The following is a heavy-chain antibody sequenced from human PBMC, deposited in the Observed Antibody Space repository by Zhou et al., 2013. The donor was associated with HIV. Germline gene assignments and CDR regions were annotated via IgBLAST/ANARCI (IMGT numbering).Heavy chain of an antibody. CDR1: GGNFSTSA. CDR3: ARAQGDILTEGYFDY. J-gene: IGHJ4*02. D-gene: IGHD3-9*01. CDR2: IIPISTTT. V-gene: IGHV1-69*14. Sequence: QVQLVQSGAEVKKPGSSVRVSCKVSGGNFSTSAISWVRQAPGQGLEWIGGIIPISTTTTYSQRVQGRVTITSDKSANTAYMELRDLRSEDTAVYYCARAQGDILTEGYFDYWGQGTLVTVSS.